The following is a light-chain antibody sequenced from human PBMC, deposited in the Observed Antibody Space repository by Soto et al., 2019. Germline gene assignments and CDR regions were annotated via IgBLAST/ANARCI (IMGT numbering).Light chain of an antibody. CDR1: QSVSSS. J-gene: IGKJ5*01. V-gene: IGKV3-11*01. CDR2: DAS. Sequence: EIVMTQSPATLSVSPGERATLSCRASQSVSSSLAWYQQKPGQTPRLLIYDASNRATGIPARFSGSGSGTDFTLTISSLEPEDFAVYYCQQRSNWSPITFGQGTRLEIK. CDR3: QQRSNWSPIT.